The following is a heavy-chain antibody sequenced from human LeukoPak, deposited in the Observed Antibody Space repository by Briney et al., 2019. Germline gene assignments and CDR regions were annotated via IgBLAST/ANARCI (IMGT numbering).Heavy chain of an antibody. J-gene: IGHJ5*02. CDR2: ISDSGST. CDR3: ARVFRGAVTSNWFDP. CDR1: GGSINGHY. D-gene: IGHD4-17*01. V-gene: IGHV4-59*11. Sequence: SETLSLTCTVSGGSINGHYWTWIRLSPGKGLEWIGYISDSGSTSYNPSLKSRVIMSLEASKTEFSLRLNSVTAADTAVYYCARVFRGAVTSNWFDPWGQGTLVTVSS.